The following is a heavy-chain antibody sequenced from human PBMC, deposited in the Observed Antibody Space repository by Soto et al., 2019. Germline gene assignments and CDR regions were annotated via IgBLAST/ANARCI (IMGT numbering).Heavy chain of an antibody. J-gene: IGHJ4*02. D-gene: IGHD5-18*01. CDR2: ISGSGGST. Sequence: GGSLRLSCAASGFTFSSYAMSWVRQAPGKWLEWVSAISGSGGSTYYADSVKGRFTISRDNSKNTLYLQMNSLRAEITTVYYCAKEYSGALWLSYWGQGXLVPVPS. V-gene: IGHV3-23*01. CDR1: GFTFSSYA. CDR3: AKEYSGALWLSY.